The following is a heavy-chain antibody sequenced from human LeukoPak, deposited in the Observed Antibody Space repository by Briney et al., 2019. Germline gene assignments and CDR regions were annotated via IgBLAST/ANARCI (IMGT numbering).Heavy chain of an antibody. D-gene: IGHD4-17*01. CDR3: ARVVRGAVTSNCFDP. Sequence: SETLSLTCSVSGGSINDLLDLGPAAPGKGLEWLGYISNSGTTDYNPSLKSRVTMSVDTSKNEFSLKVTSVTAADTAMYYCARVVRGAVTSNCFDPWGQGTLVTVSS. CDR1: GGSINDL. V-gene: IGHV4-59*01. CDR2: ISNSGTT. J-gene: IGHJ5*02.